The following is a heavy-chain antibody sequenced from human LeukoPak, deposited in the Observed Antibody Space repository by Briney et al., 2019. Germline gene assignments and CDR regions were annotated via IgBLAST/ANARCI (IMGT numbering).Heavy chain of an antibody. CDR3: AKDLKSVFGSSSGDY. J-gene: IGHJ4*02. CDR2: ITGNGAYT. V-gene: IGHV3-23*01. Sequence: GGSLRLSCAASGFTFSSYWMHWVRQAPGKGLEWVSDITGNGAYTHYADSVKGRFTISRDNSKNTVYLQMDSLRAEDTAVYYCAKDLKSVFGSSSGDYWGQGTLVTVSS. D-gene: IGHD6-6*01. CDR1: GFTFSSYW.